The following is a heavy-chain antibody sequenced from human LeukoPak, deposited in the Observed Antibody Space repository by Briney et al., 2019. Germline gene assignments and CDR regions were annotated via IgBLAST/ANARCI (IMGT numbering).Heavy chain of an antibody. CDR2: ISAYNDNT. Sequence: ASVKVSCKASGYTFTSYGISWVRQAPGQGLEWMGWISAYNDNTNYAQKLQARVTMTTDTSTIQASMELRDQNSDDTAVYYCARENPITMIVDYMDVWGKGTTVTVSS. J-gene: IGHJ6*03. V-gene: IGHV1-18*01. D-gene: IGHD3-22*01. CDR3: ARENPITMIVDYMDV. CDR1: GYTFTSYG.